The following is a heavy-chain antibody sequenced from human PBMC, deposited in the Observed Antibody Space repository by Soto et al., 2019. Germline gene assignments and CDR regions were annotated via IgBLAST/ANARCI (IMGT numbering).Heavy chain of an antibody. V-gene: IGHV3-13*01. CDR2: IGTAGDT. CDR3: ARGWSHTGAFDI. Sequence: GGSLRLSCAASGFTFISYDKHWVRQATGKGLEWVSAIGTAGDTYYPGSVKGRFTISRENAKNSLYLQMNSLRAEDTAVYYCARGWSHTGAFDIWGQGTMVTVSS. CDR1: GFTFISYD. J-gene: IGHJ3*02.